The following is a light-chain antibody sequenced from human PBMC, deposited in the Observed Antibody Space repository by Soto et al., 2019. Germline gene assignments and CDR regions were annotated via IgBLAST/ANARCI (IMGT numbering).Light chain of an antibody. CDR1: QIIGSY. J-gene: IGKJ3*01. CDR2: IPS. V-gene: IGKV1-39*01. Sequence: DIQMTQSPSSLSASVGDRVTITCRASQIIGSYLNWYQQKPGKAPELLIYIPSSLKSGVPSRFRGRGSGTDFTLTISSLQPEDFATYYCQPGSSLPFTFGPGTKVDIK. CDR3: QPGSSLPFT.